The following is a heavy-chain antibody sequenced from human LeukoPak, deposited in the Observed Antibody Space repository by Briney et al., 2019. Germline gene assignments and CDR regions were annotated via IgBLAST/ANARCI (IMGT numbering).Heavy chain of an antibody. CDR3: VRAVEGDGASTS. J-gene: IGHJ5*02. Sequence: GGSLRLSCAASGFTFSNYWMSWVRQAPGKGLEWVANIKEDGSEKYYVDSVKGRFAIYRDNAKNSLYVQMNSLRAEDTAVYYCVRAVEGDGASTSWGQGTMVTVSS. CDR2: IKEDGSEK. CDR1: GFTFSNYW. D-gene: IGHD4/OR15-4a*01. V-gene: IGHV3-7*05.